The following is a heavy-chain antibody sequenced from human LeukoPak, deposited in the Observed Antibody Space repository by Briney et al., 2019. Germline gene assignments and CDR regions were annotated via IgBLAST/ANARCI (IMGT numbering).Heavy chain of an antibody. CDR2: IGGSGGST. V-gene: IGHV3-23*01. CDR1: GFTFSSYA. Sequence: GGSLRLSCAASGFTFSSYAMSWVRQAPGKGLEWVSSIGGSGGSTYYADSVKGRFTISRDNSKNTLYLQMNSLRAEDTAVYYCAKMAREQWLGNYYGMDVWGQGTTVTVSS. CDR3: AKMAREQWLGNYYGMDV. D-gene: IGHD6-19*01. J-gene: IGHJ6*02.